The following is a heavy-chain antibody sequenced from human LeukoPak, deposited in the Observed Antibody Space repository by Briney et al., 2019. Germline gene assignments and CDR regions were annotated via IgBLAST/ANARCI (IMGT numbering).Heavy chain of an antibody. D-gene: IGHD3-10*01. Sequence: GGSLRLSCAASGFTFSSYAMSWVRQAPGKGLEWVSAISGSGGSTYYADSVKGRFTISRDNSKNTLYLQMNSVRAEDTAVYYCAKGVAVRGVIIDLSHPFDYRGQGTLVTVSS. CDR3: AKGVAVRGVIIDLSHPFDY. V-gene: IGHV3-23*01. J-gene: IGHJ4*02. CDR1: GFTFSSYA. CDR2: ISGSGGST.